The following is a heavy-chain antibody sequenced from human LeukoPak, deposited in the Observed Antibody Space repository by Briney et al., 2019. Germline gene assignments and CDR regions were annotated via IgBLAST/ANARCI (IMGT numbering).Heavy chain of an antibody. J-gene: IGHJ3*02. CDR1: GFTFSSYA. V-gene: IGHV3-30-3*01. Sequence: GGSLRLSCAASGFTFSSYAMHWVRQAPGKGLEWVAVISYDGSNKYYADSVKGRFTISRDNSKNTLYLQMNSLRAEDTAVYYCAREGTTYYYDSSGYSDAFDIWGQGTMVTVSS. CDR3: AREGTTYYYDSSGYSDAFDI. CDR2: ISYDGSNK. D-gene: IGHD3-22*01.